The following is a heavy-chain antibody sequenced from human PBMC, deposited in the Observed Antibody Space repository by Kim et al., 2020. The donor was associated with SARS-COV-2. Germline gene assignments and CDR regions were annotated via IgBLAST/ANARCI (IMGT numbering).Heavy chain of an antibody. V-gene: IGHV4-59*09. Sequence: SLKSRVTISVATSKNQFSLKLSSVTAADTAVYYCARGRSGYYNPDAAFDIWGQGTMVTVSS. J-gene: IGHJ3*02. CDR3: ARGRSGYYNPDAAFDI. D-gene: IGHD3-3*01.